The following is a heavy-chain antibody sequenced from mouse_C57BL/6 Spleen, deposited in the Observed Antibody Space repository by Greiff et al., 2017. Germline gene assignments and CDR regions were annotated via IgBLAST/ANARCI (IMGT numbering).Heavy chain of an antibody. V-gene: IGHV7-3*01. CDR2: IRNKANGYTT. CDR3: ASSGSSYWYFDV. J-gene: IGHJ1*03. Sequence: EVKVVESGGGLVQPGGSLSLSCAASGFTFTDYYMSWVRQPPGKALEWLGFIRNKANGYTTEYSASVKGRFTISRDNSQSILYLQMNALRAEDSATYYCASSGSSYWYFDVWGTGTTVTVSS. CDR1: GFTFTDYY. D-gene: IGHD1-1*01.